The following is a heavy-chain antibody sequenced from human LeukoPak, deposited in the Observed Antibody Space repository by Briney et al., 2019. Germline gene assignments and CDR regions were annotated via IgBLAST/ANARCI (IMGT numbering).Heavy chain of an antibody. Sequence: SETLSLTCTVSGGSISSSSYYWGWIRQPPGKGLEWIGRLFYSGSTYYNPSLKSRVTISVDTSKNQSSLKLSSVTAADTAVYYCARAGSGSYYAGHYYYAMDVWGQGTTVTVA. CDR3: ARAGSGSYYAGHYYYAMDV. CDR1: GGSISSSSYY. V-gene: IGHV4-39*01. J-gene: IGHJ6*02. CDR2: LFYSGST. D-gene: IGHD3-10*01.